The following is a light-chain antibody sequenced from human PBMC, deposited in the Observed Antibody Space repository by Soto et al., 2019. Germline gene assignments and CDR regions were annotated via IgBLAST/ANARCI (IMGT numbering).Light chain of an antibody. J-gene: IGKJ2*01. CDR3: QQYNSYLYT. CDR2: AAS. V-gene: IGKV1-16*01. CDR1: QGISSY. Sequence: DIQMTQSPSSLSASVGDRVTISCRMSQGISSYLAWYQQKPGKAPELLIYAASTLQSGVPSRFSGSGSGTEFTLTISSLQPDDFATYYCQQYNSYLYTFGQGTKVDIK.